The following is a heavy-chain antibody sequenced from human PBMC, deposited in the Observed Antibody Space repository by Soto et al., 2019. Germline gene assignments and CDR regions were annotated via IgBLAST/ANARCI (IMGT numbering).Heavy chain of an antibody. V-gene: IGHV1-69*06. J-gene: IGHJ3*02. CDR1: GGTLSDHG. Sequence: QVQLEQSGAEVKKPGSSVKVSCKASGGTLSDHGVAWLRQAPGQGLEWMGGTIPVFNTAKYAQKFQGRVTVTAETFTNIAYMELSSLRSEDTACYFCARGVYGSGNYYTGPSAFDIWGQGTMVIVSS. D-gene: IGHD3-10*01. CDR3: ARGVYGSGNYYTGPSAFDI. CDR2: TIPVFNTA.